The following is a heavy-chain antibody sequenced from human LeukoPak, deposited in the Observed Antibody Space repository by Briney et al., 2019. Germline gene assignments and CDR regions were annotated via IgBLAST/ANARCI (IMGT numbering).Heavy chain of an antibody. D-gene: IGHD5-12*01. V-gene: IGHV5-51*04. CDR2: IYPGDSHT. CDR3: ATRHAVASIAHFDY. J-gene: IGHJ4*02. Sequence: GESLKISCKGSGYSFTSYWIGWVRQMPGKGLEWMGIIYPGDSHTVYSPSFQGQVTISADKPISTAYLQWSSLKASDTAMYYCATRHAVASIAHFDYWGQGTLVTVSS. CDR1: GYSFTSYW.